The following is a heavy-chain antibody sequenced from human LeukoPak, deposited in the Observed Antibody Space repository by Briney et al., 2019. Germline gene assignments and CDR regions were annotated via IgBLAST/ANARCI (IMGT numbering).Heavy chain of an antibody. J-gene: IGHJ4*02. V-gene: IGHV4-59*01. Sequence: SETLSLTCTVSGGSISSYYWSWIRQPPGKGPEWIGYIYYSGSTNYNPSLKSRVTISVDTSKNQFSLKLSSVTAADTAVYYCARVPDSSGWFDYWGQGTLVTVSS. CDR1: GGSISSYY. CDR2: IYYSGST. CDR3: ARVPDSSGWFDY. D-gene: IGHD6-19*01.